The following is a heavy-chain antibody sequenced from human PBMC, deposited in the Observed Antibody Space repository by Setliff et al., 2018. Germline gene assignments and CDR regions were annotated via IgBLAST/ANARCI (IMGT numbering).Heavy chain of an antibody. CDR1: GGSFSNYY. CDR2: INDSGTT. V-gene: IGHV4-34*01. Sequence: SETLSLTCTVYGGSFSNYYWGWIRQSPGKGLEWIGEINDSGTTNYSPSLQSRGAISLDTSRNQFSLELSSVTAADTAVYYCARDPGVHSGTWCLDSWGQGTQVTVSS. J-gene: IGHJ4*02. D-gene: IGHD2-8*01. CDR3: ARDPGVHSGTWCLDS.